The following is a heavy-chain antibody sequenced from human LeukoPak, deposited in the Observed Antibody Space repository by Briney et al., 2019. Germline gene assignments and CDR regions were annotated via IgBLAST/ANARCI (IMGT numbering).Heavy chain of an antibody. CDR3: ARDSRSYYDSRGYYGTLDY. D-gene: IGHD3-22*01. J-gene: IGHJ4*02. Sequence: SETLSLTCTVSGGSISSYYWSWIRQPPGKGLEWIGYIYYSGSTNYSPSLKSRVTISVDTSKNQFSLKLSSVTAADTAVYYCARDSRSYYDSRGYYGTLDYWGQGTLVTVSS. CDR2: IYYSGST. CDR1: GGSISSYY. V-gene: IGHV4-59*01.